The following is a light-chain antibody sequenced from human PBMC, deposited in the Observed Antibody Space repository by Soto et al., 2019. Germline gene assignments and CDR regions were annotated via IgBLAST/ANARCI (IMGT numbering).Light chain of an antibody. CDR2: AAS. V-gene: IGKV1-27*01. Sequence: DIQMTQSPSSLSSSVGDRVTITCRASQDISNYLAWYQQRPGEVPKLLIYAASTLHSGVPSRFSCSGSGTDFTLTISSLQPEDAATYFCQKCNSPPPFTVGPGTKVDLK. CDR3: QKCNSPPPFT. CDR1: QDISNY. J-gene: IGKJ3*01.